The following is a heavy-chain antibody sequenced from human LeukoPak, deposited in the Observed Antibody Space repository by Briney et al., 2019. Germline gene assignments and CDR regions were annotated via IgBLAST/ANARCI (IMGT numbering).Heavy chain of an antibody. CDR2: ISGSGGST. V-gene: IGHV3-23*01. CDR3: AKDLTMIVANWFDP. J-gene: IGHJ5*02. Sequence: GASLRLSCAASGFTFSSYAMSWVRQAPGKGLEWVSAISGSGGSTYYADSVKGRFTISRDNSKNTLYLQMSSLRAEDTAVYYCAKDLTMIVANWFDPWGQGTLVTVSS. D-gene: IGHD3-22*01. CDR1: GFTFSSYA.